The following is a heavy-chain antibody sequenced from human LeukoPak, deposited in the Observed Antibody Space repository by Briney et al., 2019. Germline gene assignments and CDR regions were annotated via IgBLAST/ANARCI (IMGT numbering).Heavy chain of an antibody. V-gene: IGHV4-59*12. CDR2: IYYSGST. J-gene: IGHJ4*02. Sequence: SETLSLTCTVSGGSISSYYWSWIRQPPGKGLEWIGYIYYSGSTYYNPSLKSRVTISVDTSKNQFSLKLSSVTAADTAVYYCARDMNGDYVISWGQGTLVTVSS. D-gene: IGHD4-17*01. CDR3: ARDMNGDYVIS. CDR1: GGSISSYY.